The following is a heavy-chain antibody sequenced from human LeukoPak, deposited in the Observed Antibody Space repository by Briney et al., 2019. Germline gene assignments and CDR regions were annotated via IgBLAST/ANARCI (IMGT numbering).Heavy chain of an antibody. D-gene: IGHD3-22*01. CDR3: ATVKYYDSSGYYFPRVWFDP. V-gene: IGHV1-24*01. J-gene: IGHJ5*02. CDR2: FDPEDGET. CDR1: GYTLTELS. Sequence: ASVKVSCKVSGYTLTELSMHWVRQSAGKGLEWMGGFDPEDGETIYAQKSRGRVTMTEDTSTDTAYMELSSMRSEETGVYYCATVKYYDSSGYYFPRVWFDPWGQGTLVTVSS.